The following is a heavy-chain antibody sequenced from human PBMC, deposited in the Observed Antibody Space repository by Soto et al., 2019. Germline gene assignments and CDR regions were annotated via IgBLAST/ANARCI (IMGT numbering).Heavy chain of an antibody. CDR2: ISYDGSNK. D-gene: IGHD3-16*01. Sequence: GGSLRLSCAASGFTFSSYGMHWVRQAPGKGLEWGAVISYDGSNKYYADSVKGRFNISRDNSKNTLYLQMNSLRAEDTAVYYCAKFLMSYGYSPWGQGTLVTVSS. J-gene: IGHJ5*02. V-gene: IGHV3-30*18. CDR1: GFTFSSYG. CDR3: AKFLMSYGYSP.